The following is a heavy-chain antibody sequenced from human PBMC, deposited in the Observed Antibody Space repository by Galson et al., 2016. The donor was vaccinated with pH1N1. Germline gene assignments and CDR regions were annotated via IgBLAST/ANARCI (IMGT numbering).Heavy chain of an antibody. J-gene: IGHJ4*02. V-gene: IGHV3-74*01. CDR3: ARGRNDYGDYEPLDF. CDR1: GFTFSSFW. D-gene: IGHD4-17*01. Sequence: CAASGFTFSSFWMHWVRQVPGKGLVWVSRIKTDGNNTDYADSVKGRFTISRDNAKNTLYLHMSSLRAEDTAVYYCARGRNDYGDYEPLDFWGQGTLVTVSS. CDR2: IKTDGNNT.